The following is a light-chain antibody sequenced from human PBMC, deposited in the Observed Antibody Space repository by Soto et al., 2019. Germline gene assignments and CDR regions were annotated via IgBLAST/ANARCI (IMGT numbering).Light chain of an antibody. V-gene: IGKV1-5*01. J-gene: IGKJ1*01. CDR2: DAS. CDR1: RSISNR. Sequence: IHLPQSPSTLSASVGDRFTITCRASRSISNRLAWYQQRPGIAPKLLIFDASILQSGVPSRFSGSGSGTEFTLTISSLQPDDFATYYCQQYNDYPWTFGQGTKVDI. CDR3: QQYNDYPWT.